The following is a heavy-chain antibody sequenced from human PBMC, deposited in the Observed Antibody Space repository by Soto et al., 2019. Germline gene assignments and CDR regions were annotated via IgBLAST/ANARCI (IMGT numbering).Heavy chain of an antibody. V-gene: IGHV3-21*01. J-gene: IGHJ2*01. CDR1: GFTFSSYS. Sequence: EVQLVESGGGLVKPGGSLRLSCAASGFTFSSYSMNWVRQAPGKGLEWVSSISSSSSYIYYADSVKGRFTISRDNAKNSLYLQMNSLRAEDTAVYYCARERDSSGPDAYWYFDLWGRGTLVTVSS. CDR3: ARERDSSGPDAYWYFDL. D-gene: IGHD3-22*01. CDR2: ISSSSSYI.